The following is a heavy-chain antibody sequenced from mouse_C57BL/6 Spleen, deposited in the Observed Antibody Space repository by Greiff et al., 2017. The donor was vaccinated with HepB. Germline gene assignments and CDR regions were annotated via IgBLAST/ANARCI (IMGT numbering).Heavy chain of an antibody. CDR2: IYPRSGNT. D-gene: IGHD2-5*01. Sequence: QVQLQQSGAELARPGASVKLSCKASGYTFTSYGISWVKQRTGQGLEWIGEIYPRSGNTYYNEKFKGKATLTADKSSSTAYMELRSLTSEDSAVYFCARREPYYSNQGYFDYWGQGTTLTVSS. CDR1: GYTFTSYG. CDR3: ARREPYYSNQGYFDY. J-gene: IGHJ2*01. V-gene: IGHV1-81*01.